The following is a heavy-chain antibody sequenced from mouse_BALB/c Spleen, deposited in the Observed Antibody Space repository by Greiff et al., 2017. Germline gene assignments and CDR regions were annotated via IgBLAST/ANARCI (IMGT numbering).Heavy chain of an antibody. CDR3: AAITTASYYFDY. J-gene: IGHJ2*01. D-gene: IGHD1-2*01. CDR2: ISCYNGAT. V-gene: IGHV1S34*01. Sequence: LVKTGASVKISCKASGYSFTGYYMHWVKQCHGKSLEWIGYISCYNGATSYNQKFKGKATFTVDTSSSTAYMQFNSLTSEDSAVYYCAAITTASYYFDYWGQGTTLTVSS. CDR1: GYSFTGYY.